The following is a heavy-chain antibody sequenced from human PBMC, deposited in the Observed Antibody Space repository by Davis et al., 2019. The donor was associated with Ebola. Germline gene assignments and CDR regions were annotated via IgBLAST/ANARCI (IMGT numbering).Heavy chain of an antibody. V-gene: IGHV4-39*07. CDR1: GGSISSSSYY. CDR2: IYYSGST. Sequence: GSLRLSCTVSGGSISSSSYYWGWIRQPPGKGLEWIGSIYYSGSTYYNPSLKSRVTISVDTSKNQISLKLRSLTAADTAVYYCARGGRGWYIDHWGQGTLVTVSS. J-gene: IGHJ5*02. D-gene: IGHD6-19*01. CDR3: ARGGRGWYIDH.